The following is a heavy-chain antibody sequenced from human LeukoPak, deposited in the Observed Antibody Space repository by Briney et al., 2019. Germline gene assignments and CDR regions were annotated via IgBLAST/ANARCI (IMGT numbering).Heavy chain of an antibody. CDR2: IKEDGSEK. CDR3: ARFSQLASNDY. D-gene: IGHD6-6*01. V-gene: IGHV3-7*01. Sequence: PGGSLRLSCAASGFTFSSCWMSWVRQAPGKGLEWVANIKEDGSEKYYVDSVKGRFTISRDNAKNSLCLQMNSLRAEDTAVYYCARFSQLASNDYWGQGTLVTVSS. J-gene: IGHJ4*02. CDR1: GFTFSSCW.